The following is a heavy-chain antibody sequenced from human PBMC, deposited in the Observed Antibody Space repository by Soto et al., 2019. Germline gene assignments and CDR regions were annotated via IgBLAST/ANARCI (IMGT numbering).Heavy chain of an antibody. Sequence: GRSLRLSCAGSGFTFSSYVVNWVCQGPGQGLERISAIRGNGDTSYYADSVMGRFTVSRDNSENTLWLQMNSLRAGDTAIYYCAKTSPYCSSTSCHHFDYWGQGALVTVSS. V-gene: IGHV3-23*01. D-gene: IGHD2-2*01. J-gene: IGHJ4*02. CDR3: AKTSPYCSSTSCHHFDY. CDR1: GFTFSSYV. CDR2: IRGNGDTS.